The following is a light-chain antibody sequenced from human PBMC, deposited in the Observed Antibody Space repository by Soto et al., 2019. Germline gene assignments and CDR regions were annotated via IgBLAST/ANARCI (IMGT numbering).Light chain of an antibody. CDR1: SSNIGAGYD. CDR2: DNN. J-gene: IGLJ2*01. V-gene: IGLV1-40*01. Sequence: QSVLTQPPSVSGAPGQRVTISCTGSSSNIGAGYDVHWYQQLPGTAPKVLIYDNNTRPSGVPDRFSGSKSGTSASLAITGLQSEDEADYYCHSYDVRLSGPVFGGGTKLTVL. CDR3: HSYDVRLSGPV.